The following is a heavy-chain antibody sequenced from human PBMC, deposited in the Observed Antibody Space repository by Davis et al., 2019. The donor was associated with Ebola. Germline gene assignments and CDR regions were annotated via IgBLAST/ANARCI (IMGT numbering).Heavy chain of an antibody. CDR3: ARDPCSPTSCYNPPY. Sequence: WIRQHPGKGLEWIGYISDSGITDYNPPLKSRIRMSVDTSKNQFSLMLNSVTAADTAVYYCARDPCSPTSCYNPPYWGQGTLVTVSS. CDR2: ISDSGIT. D-gene: IGHD2-15*01. J-gene: IGHJ4*02. V-gene: IGHV4-31*02.